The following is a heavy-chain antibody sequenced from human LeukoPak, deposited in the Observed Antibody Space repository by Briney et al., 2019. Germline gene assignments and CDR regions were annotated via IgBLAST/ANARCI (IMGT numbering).Heavy chain of an antibody. J-gene: IGHJ4*02. CDR3: ARVGYCSGGSCYYFDY. D-gene: IGHD2-15*01. CDR1: GGTFSSYA. Sequence: SVKVSCKASGGTFSSYAISWVRQAPGQGLEWMGGIIPIFGTANYAQKFQGRVTITADESTSTAYMELSSLRSDDTAVYYCARVGYCSGGSCYYFDYWGQGTLVTVSS. V-gene: IGHV1-69*01. CDR2: IIPIFGTA.